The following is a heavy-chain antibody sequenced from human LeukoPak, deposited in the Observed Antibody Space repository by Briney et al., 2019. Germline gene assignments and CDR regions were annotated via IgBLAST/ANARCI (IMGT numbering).Heavy chain of an antibody. J-gene: IGHJ6*02. CDR2: ISGDGGST. CDR3: AKGFSVVASNHYYYYYGMDV. Sequence: GGSLRLSCAASGFTFDDYAMHWVRQAPGKGLEWVSLISGDGGSTYYADSVKGRFTISRDNSKNSLYLQMNSLRTEDTALYYCAKGFSVVASNHYYYYYGMDVWGQGTTVTVSS. D-gene: IGHD2-21*01. V-gene: IGHV3-43*02. CDR1: GFTFDDYA.